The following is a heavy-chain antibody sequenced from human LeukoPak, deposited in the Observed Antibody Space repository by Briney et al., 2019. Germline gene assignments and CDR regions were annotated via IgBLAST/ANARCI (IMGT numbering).Heavy chain of an antibody. Sequence: SETLSLACAVYGGSFSGYYWSLIRQPPGKVLEWIGEINHSGSTNYNPSLKSRVTISVDTSKNQFSLKLSSVTAADTAVYYCARGSPRGYGSGSYVRSWFDPWGQGTLVTVSS. D-gene: IGHD3-10*01. CDR3: ARGSPRGYGSGSYVRSWFDP. CDR2: INHSGST. J-gene: IGHJ5*02. CDR1: GGSFSGYY. V-gene: IGHV4-34*01.